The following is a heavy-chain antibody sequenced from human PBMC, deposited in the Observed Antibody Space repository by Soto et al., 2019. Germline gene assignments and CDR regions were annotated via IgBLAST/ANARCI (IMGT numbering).Heavy chain of an antibody. CDR3: ARDQGYYDYIWGSYHDAFDI. CDR2: IWYDGSNK. V-gene: IGHV3-33*01. D-gene: IGHD3-16*01. J-gene: IGHJ3*02. Sequence: QVQLVESGGGVVQPGRSLRLSCAASGFTFSSYGMHWVRQAPGKGLEWVAVIWYDGSNKYYADSVKGRFTISRDNSKNTLYLQMNSLRAEDTAVYYCARDQGYYDYIWGSYHDAFDIWGQGTMVTVSS. CDR1: GFTFSSYG.